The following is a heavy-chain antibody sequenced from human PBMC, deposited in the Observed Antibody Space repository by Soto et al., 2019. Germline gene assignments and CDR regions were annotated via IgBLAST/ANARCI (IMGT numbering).Heavy chain of an antibody. Sequence: QVQLVESGGGVVQPGRSLRLSCAASGFTFSSYAMHWVRQTPDKGLEWVAFLSYDGSHNYYVDSVKGSFTISRDNSKNTLYLQMNSLRVKDTAVYYCAKDRSTIFGVVTYYFDYWGLGTLVTVSP. V-gene: IGHV3-30*18. J-gene: IGHJ4*02. CDR3: AKDRSTIFGVVTYYFDY. CDR2: LSYDGSHN. D-gene: IGHD3-3*01. CDR1: GFTFSSYA.